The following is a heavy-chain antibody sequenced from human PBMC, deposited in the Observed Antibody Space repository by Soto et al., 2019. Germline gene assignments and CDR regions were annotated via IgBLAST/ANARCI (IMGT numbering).Heavy chain of an antibody. CDR2: IYSSGSS. CDR1: GGSISSGGYY. V-gene: IGHV4-31*03. J-gene: IGHJ4*02. D-gene: IGHD2-15*01. CDR3: ARVLFEKCTGGTCPRGDH. Sequence: PSETLSLTCTVSGGSISSGGYYWTWIRQYPGRGLEWIGHIYSSGSSYYNPSLKSRVHMSIDTSKNQFSLRLTSVTAADTAVYYCARVLFEKCTGGTCPRGDHWGQGTLVTVSS.